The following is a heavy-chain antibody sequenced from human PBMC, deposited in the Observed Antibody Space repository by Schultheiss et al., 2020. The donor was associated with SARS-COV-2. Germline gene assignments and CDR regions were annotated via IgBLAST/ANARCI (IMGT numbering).Heavy chain of an antibody. CDR2: INSDGSST. CDR1: GFTFSSYW. V-gene: IGHV3-74*01. J-gene: IGHJ6*02. CDR3: ARRPANYYGMDV. Sequence: GGSLRLSCAASGFTFSSYWMHWVRQAPGKGLVWVSRINSDGSSTSYADSVKGRFTISRDNAKNTLFLQMNSLGAEDTAVYYCARRPANYYGMDVWGQGTTVTVSS.